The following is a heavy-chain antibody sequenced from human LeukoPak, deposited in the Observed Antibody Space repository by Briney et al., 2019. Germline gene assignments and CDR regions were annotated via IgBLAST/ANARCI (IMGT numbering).Heavy chain of an antibody. D-gene: IGHD1-7*01. CDR1: GYTFTGYY. Sequence: ASVKVSCKVSGYTFTGYYMHWVRQAPGQGLEWMGWINPNSGGTNYAQKFQGRVTMTRDTSISTAYMELSRLRSDDTAVYYCARENRPGTTGDYFDYWGQGTLVTVSS. CDR2: INPNSGGT. CDR3: ARENRPGTTGDYFDY. V-gene: IGHV1-2*02. J-gene: IGHJ4*02.